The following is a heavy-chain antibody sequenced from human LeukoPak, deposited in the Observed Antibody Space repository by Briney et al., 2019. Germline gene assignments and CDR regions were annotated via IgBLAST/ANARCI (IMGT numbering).Heavy chain of an antibody. D-gene: IGHD5-18*01. J-gene: IGHJ3*02. CDR1: GYSFTNYW. CDR2: IYPGDSDT. CDR3: ARQGYSYGYSGAFDI. V-gene: IGHV5-51*01. Sequence: GESLKISCKGSGYSFTNYWIGWVRQMPGKGLEWMGIIYPGDSDTRYSPSFQGQVTISADKSISTAYLQWSSLKASDTAMYYCARQGYSYGYSGAFDIWGQGTMVTVSS.